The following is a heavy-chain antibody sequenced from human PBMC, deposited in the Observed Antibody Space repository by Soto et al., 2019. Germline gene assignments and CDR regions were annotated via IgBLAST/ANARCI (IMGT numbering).Heavy chain of an antibody. Sequence: QVQLQESGPGLVKPSQTLSLTCTVSGGSISSGGYYWSWIRQHPGKGLEWIGYIYYSGSTYYNPSLKSRVTISVDTSKNQFSLKLSSVTAADPAVYYCARDRGPRTTPGMDVWGQGTTVTVSS. CDR3: ARDRGPRTTPGMDV. CDR1: GGSISSGGYY. V-gene: IGHV4-31*03. D-gene: IGHD4-17*01. J-gene: IGHJ6*02. CDR2: IYYSGST.